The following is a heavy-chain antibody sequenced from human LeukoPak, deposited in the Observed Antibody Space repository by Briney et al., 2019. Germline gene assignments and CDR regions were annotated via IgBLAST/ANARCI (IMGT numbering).Heavy chain of an antibody. V-gene: IGHV1-8*03. Sequence: ASVKVSCKASGYTFTSYDINWVRQATGQGLEWMGWMNPNSGNTGYAQKFQGRVTITRNTSISTAYMELSSLRSEDTAVYYCARYEWLLLAFDIWGQGTMVTVSS. CDR1: GYTFTSYD. J-gene: IGHJ3*02. CDR3: ARYEWLLLAFDI. D-gene: IGHD1-26*01. CDR2: MNPNSGNT.